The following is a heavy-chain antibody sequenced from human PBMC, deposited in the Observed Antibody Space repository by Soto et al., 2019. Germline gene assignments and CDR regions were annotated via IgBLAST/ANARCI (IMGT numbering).Heavy chain of an antibody. D-gene: IGHD5-12*01. J-gene: IGHJ4*02. V-gene: IGHV3-21*01. CDR2: ISSSSSYI. Sequence: GGSLRLSCAASGFTFSSYSMNWVRQAPGKGLEWVSSISSSSSYIYYADSVKGRFTISRDNAKNSLYLQMNSLRAEDTAVYYCARDSNSGYDVFDYWGQGTLVTVSS. CDR3: ARDSNSGYDVFDY. CDR1: GFTFSSYS.